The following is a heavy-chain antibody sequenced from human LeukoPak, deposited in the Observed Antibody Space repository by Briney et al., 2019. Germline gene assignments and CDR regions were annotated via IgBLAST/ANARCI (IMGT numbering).Heavy chain of an antibody. CDR3: ARGLGAAADNNWFDP. Sequence: ASVKVSCKASGYTFTSYGISWVRQAPGQGLEWMGWISAYNGNTNYAQKFQGRVTITTDESTSTAYMELSSLRSEDTAVYYCARGLGAAADNNWFDPWGQGTLVTVSS. V-gene: IGHV1-18*01. D-gene: IGHD6-13*01. J-gene: IGHJ5*02. CDR2: ISAYNGNT. CDR1: GYTFTSYG.